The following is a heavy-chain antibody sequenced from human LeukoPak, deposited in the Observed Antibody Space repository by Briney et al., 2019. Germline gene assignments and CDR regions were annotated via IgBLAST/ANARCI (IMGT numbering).Heavy chain of an antibody. Sequence: PSETLSLTCTVSGGSISSYYWSWIRQPPGKGLEWIGYIYTSGSTNYDPSPKSRVTISVDTSKNQFSLKLSSVTAADTAVYYCARHTRDGLDPWGQGTLVTVSS. V-gene: IGHV4-4*09. CDR3: ARHTRDGLDP. D-gene: IGHD2-8*01. CDR1: GGSISSYY. J-gene: IGHJ5*02. CDR2: IYTSGST.